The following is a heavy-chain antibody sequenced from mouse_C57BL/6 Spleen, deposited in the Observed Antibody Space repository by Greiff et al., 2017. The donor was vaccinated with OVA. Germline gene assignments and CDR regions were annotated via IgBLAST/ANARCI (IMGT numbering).Heavy chain of an antibody. CDR1: GYTFTSYW. Sequence: QVRLQQPGAELVMPGASVKLSCKASGYTFTSYWMHWVKQRPGQGLEWIGEIDPSDSYTNYNQKFKGKSTLTVDKSSSTAYMQLSSLTSEDSAVYDCARLGNGSPAMDYWGQGTSVTVSS. CDR3: ARLGNGSPAMDY. J-gene: IGHJ4*01. CDR2: IDPSDSYT. V-gene: IGHV1-69*01. D-gene: IGHD1-1*01.